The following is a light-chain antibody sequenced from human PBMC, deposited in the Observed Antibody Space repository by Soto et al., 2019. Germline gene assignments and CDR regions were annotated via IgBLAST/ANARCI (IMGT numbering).Light chain of an antibody. J-gene: IGKJ5*01. Sequence: EIVLTQSPVTVSASPRESASLSCKASQGLTTTYLAWYQQKPGQAPRLLIYGASTRATGIPARFSGSGSATEFTLTISSLQSEDFAVYYCQQYNNWPPITFGQGTRLEIK. CDR1: QGLTTTY. V-gene: IGKV3-15*01. CDR3: QQYNNWPPIT. CDR2: GAS.